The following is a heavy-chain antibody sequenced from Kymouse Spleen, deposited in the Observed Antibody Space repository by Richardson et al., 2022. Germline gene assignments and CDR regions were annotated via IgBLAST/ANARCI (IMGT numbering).Heavy chain of an antibody. CDR3: ARDYYGSGS*TGSTP. Sequence: QVQLQESGPGLVKPSETLSLTCTVSGGSISSYYWSWIRQPPGKGLEWIGYIYYSGSTNYNPSLKSRVTISVDTSKNQFSLKLSSVTAADTAVYYCARDYYGSGS*TGSTPGAREPWSPSPQ. V-gene: IGHV4-59*01. CDR2: IYYSGST. J-gene: IGHJ5*02. D-gene: IGHD3-10*01. CDR1: GGSISSYY.